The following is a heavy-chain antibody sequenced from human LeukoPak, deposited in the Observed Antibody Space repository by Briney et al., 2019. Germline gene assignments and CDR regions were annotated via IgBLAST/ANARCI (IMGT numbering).Heavy chain of an antibody. V-gene: IGHV1-18*01. J-gene: IGHJ6*02. D-gene: IGHD3-16*01. Sequence: ASVKVSCKASGYTFTSYGISWVRQAPGQGLEWMGWISAYNGNTNYAQKLQGRVTMTTGTSTSTAYMELRSLRSDDTAVYYCARGTVVGATYWHYYGLDVWGQGTTVTVSS. CDR1: GYTFTSYG. CDR2: ISAYNGNT. CDR3: ARGTVVGATYWHYYGLDV.